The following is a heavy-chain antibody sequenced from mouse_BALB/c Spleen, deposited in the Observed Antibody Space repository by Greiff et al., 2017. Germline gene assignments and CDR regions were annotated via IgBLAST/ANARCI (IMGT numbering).Heavy chain of an antibody. J-gene: IGHJ4*01. CDR2: IYPGDGDT. D-gene: IGHD1-1*01. Sequence: VQLQQSGPELVKPGASVKISCKASGYAFSSSWMNWVKQRPGQGLEWIGRIYPGDGDTNYNGKFKGKATLTADKSSSTAYMQLSSLTSVDSAVYFCARRVYGSSYGYAMDYWGQGTSVTVSS. CDR3: ARRVYGSSYGYAMDY. V-gene: IGHV1-82*01. CDR1: GYAFSSSW.